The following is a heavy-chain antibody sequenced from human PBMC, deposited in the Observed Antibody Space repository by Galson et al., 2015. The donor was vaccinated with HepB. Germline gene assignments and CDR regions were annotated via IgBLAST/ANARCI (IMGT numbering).Heavy chain of an antibody. CDR2: IYWDDDK. Sequence: PALVKPTQTLTLTCTFSGFSLSTNGVGVGWIRQPPGKALEWLAIIYWDDDKRYSPSLKSRLTITTDTSKNQVVLTMTTMDPVDTATYYCAHQHIVAPSFFDQWGQGSLVPVSS. V-gene: IGHV2-5*02. CDR3: AHQHIVAPSFFDQ. CDR1: GFSLSTNGVG. J-gene: IGHJ4*02. D-gene: IGHD2-15*01.